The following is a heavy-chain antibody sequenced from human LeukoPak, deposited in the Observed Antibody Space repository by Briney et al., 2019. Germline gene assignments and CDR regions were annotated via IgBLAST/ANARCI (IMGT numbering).Heavy chain of an antibody. CDR2: INQDGNSQ. CDR1: GFAFSPYW. CDR3: ARSLWPEDY. Sequence: GGSLRLSCEASGFAFSPYWASWVRQAPGKGPEWVANINQDGNSQNYVDSVRGRFTISKDNAKNSVYLQMNSLRAEDTAVYYCARSLWPEDYWGQGILVTVSS. V-gene: IGHV3-7*01. D-gene: IGHD2-21*01. J-gene: IGHJ4*02.